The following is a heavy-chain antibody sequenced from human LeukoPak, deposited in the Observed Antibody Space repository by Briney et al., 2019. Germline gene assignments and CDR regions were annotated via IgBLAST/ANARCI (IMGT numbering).Heavy chain of an antibody. V-gene: IGHV3-23*01. J-gene: IGHJ4*02. CDR1: GFSLSSYA. CDR3: AKYRAAADRYFDC. CDR2: IGAGGTT. D-gene: IGHD6-13*01. Sequence: GGSLRLSCAASGFSLSSYAMTWVRQAPGKGLEWVSVIGAGGTTHYADSVKGRFTISRDNSKNTLYLQMNSLRAEDTAVYYCAKYRAAADRYFDCWGQGTLVTVSS.